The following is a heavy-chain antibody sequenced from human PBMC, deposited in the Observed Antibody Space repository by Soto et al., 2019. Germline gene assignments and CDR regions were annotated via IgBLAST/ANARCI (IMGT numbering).Heavy chain of an antibody. V-gene: IGHV4-30-2*01. Sequence: QLQLQESGSGLVKPSQTLSLTCAVSGGSISSGGYSWSWIRQPPGKGLEWIGYIYHSGSTYYNPSLKGRGTISVDRSKNHFSLKLSSVTAADTAVYYCARRPTYYGMHVWGQGTTVTGSS. CDR1: GGSISSGGYS. J-gene: IGHJ6*02. CDR2: IYHSGST. CDR3: ARRPTYYGMHV.